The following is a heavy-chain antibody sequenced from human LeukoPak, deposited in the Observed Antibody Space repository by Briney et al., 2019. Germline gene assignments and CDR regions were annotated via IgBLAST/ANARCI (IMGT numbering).Heavy chain of an antibody. CDR3: ARGRDDNSGAKNAFDF. CDR2: LCTCGST. J-gene: IGHJ3*01. V-gene: IGHV4-4*07. D-gene: IGHD3-22*01. CDR1: GGSINSYY. Sequence: PSETLSLTRTVSGGSINSYYGSWIRQPAGEGLEWIGRLCTCGSTNYNPSLKSRVTMSVDTSKNQLSLKLSSVTAADTAVYYCARGRDDNSGAKNAFDFWGQGTKVTVSS.